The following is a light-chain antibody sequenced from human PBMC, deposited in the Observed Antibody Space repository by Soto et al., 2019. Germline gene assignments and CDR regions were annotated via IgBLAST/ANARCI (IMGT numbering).Light chain of an antibody. V-gene: IGKV1-39*01. CDR2: AAS. Sequence: DIQMTQSPSSLSASVGDRVTITCRASQSVSRYLNWYQQKPGKAPKLLIHAASSLQSGVPSRFSGSGSGTEFTLTISGLQAEDFASYSCQQSFSTPWTFGQGTKVEIK. CDR1: QSVSRY. J-gene: IGKJ1*01. CDR3: QQSFSTPWT.